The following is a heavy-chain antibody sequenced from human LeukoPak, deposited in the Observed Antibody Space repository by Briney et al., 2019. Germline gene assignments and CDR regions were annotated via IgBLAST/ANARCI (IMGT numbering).Heavy chain of an antibody. J-gene: IGHJ4*02. Sequence: ASVTVSCKASGYTFTDYYIHWVRQAPGQGLEWMGWMNPNSGNTGYAQKFQGRVTMTRNTSISTAYMELSSLRSEDTAVYYCALGGGYGSGPKDYWGQGTLVTVSS. CDR2: MNPNSGNT. V-gene: IGHV1-8*02. CDR1: GYTFTDYY. CDR3: ALGGGYGSGPKDY. D-gene: IGHD3-10*01.